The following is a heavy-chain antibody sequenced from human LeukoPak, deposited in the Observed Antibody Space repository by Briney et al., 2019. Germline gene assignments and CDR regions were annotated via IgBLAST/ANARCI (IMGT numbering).Heavy chain of an antibody. CDR2: ISGSGDST. V-gene: IGHV3-23*01. CDR3: AKDRNVWNFDS. J-gene: IGHJ4*02. Sequence: GGSLRLSCAASGFTFSSYAMSWVRLAPGKGLEWVSGISGSGDSTYYADSVKGRFTISRDNSKNTLYLRMNSLRAEDTAVYYCAKDRNVWNFDSWGQGTLVTVSA. D-gene: IGHD1-1*01. CDR1: GFTFSSYA.